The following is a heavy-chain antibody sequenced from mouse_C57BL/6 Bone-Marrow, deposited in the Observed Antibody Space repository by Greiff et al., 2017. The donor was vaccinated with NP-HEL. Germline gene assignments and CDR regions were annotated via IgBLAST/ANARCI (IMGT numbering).Heavy chain of an antibody. V-gene: IGHV7-3*01. Sequence: EVMLVESGGGLVQPGGSLSLSCAASGFTFTDYYMSWVRQPPGKALEWLGFIRNKANGYTTEYSASVKGRFTISRDNSQSILYLQMNALRAEDSATYYCARSIYYDSADDPFYAMDYWGQGTSVTVSS. CDR1: GFTFTDYY. J-gene: IGHJ4*01. CDR3: ARSIYYDSADDPFYAMDY. D-gene: IGHD2-4*01. CDR2: IRNKANGYTT.